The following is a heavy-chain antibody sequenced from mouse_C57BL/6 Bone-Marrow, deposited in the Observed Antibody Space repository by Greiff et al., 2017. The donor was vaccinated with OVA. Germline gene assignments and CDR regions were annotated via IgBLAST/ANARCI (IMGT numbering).Heavy chain of an antibody. CDR3: ARSITTVVHWYFDV. CDR1: GYTFTSYW. J-gene: IGHJ1*03. CDR2: INPSNGGT. Sequence: QVQLQQSGTELVKPGASVKLSCKASGYTFTSYWMHWVKQRPGQGLEWIGNINPSNGGTNYNEKFKSKATLTVDKSSSTAYMQLSSLTSEDSAVDYCARSITTVVHWYFDVWGTGTTVTVSS. D-gene: IGHD1-1*01. V-gene: IGHV1-53*01.